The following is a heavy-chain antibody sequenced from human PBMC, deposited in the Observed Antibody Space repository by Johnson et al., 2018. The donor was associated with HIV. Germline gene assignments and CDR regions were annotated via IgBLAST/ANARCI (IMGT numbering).Heavy chain of an antibody. CDR3: AKDSSSRMCFPGFDI. V-gene: IGHV3-30*02. D-gene: IGHD2-2*01. CDR2: IRYDGSEK. J-gene: IGHJ3*02. Sequence: QVQLVESGGGVVQPGRSLRLSCAASGFTFSSYGMHWVRQAPGKGLEWVTFIRYDGSEKYFADSVKGRFTISRDNSKNTLYLQMSSRRLEETALYYCAKDSSSRMCFPGFDIWGPGTMVTVSS. CDR1: GFTFSSYG.